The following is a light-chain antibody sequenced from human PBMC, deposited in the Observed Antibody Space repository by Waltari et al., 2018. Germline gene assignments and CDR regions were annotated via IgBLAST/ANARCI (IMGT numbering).Light chain of an antibody. J-gene: IGKJ1*01. CDR1: RSVSRF. CDR3: QKYDRLPGT. CDR2: GAS. V-gene: IGKV3-20*01. Sequence: EVVLKQSPGTLSLSRGESGTPSWRVSRSVSRFLAWYQQKPGQAPRHLIYGASTRDTGIPDRFSGSGSGTDFSLTISRLEPEDFAVYYCQKYDRLPGTFGQGTKVEIK.